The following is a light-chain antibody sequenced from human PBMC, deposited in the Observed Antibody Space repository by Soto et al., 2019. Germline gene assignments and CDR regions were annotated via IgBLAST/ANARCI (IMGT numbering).Light chain of an antibody. Sequence: GDRVTITCRASQTIGTWMAWYQQKPGKAPKLLVYDASTLQSGVASRFSGSGSGTDFTLTISSLQPDDFATYYCQQYYTYWTFGQGTKVDIK. J-gene: IGKJ1*01. CDR1: QTIGTW. V-gene: IGKV1-5*01. CDR3: QQYYTYWT. CDR2: DAS.